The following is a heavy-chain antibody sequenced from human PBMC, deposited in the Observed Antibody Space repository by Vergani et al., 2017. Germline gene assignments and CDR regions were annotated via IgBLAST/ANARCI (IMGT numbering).Heavy chain of an antibody. CDR1: GFTFSSYW. CDR2: IKQDGSEK. D-gene: IGHD3-22*01. V-gene: IGHV3-7*01. Sequence: EVQLVESGGGLVQPGGSLRLSCAASGFTFSSYWMSWVRQAPGKGLEWVANIKQDGSEKYYVDSVKGRFTISRDNAKNSLYLQMNSLRAEDTAVYYCARGGITMIVVGNDYWGQGTLVTVSS. CDR3: ARGGITMIVVGNDY. J-gene: IGHJ4*02.